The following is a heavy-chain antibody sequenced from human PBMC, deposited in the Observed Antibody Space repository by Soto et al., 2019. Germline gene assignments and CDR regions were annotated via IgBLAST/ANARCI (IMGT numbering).Heavy chain of an antibody. CDR2: IYPGDSDT. Sequence: GESLKISCKGSGYSFTSYWIGWVRQMPGKGLEWMGIIYPGDSDTRYSPSFQGQVTISADKSISTAYLQWSSLKASDTAMYYCARQGAGAGDYGYYYYYYMDVWGKGTTVTVSS. J-gene: IGHJ6*03. CDR3: ARQGAGAGDYGYYYYYYMDV. CDR1: GYSFTSYW. D-gene: IGHD4-17*01. V-gene: IGHV5-51*01.